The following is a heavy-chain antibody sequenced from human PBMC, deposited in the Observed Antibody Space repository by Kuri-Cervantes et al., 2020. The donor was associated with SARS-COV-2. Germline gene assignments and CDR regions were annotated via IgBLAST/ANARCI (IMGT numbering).Heavy chain of an antibody. D-gene: IGHD5-18*01. V-gene: IGHV1-69*13. J-gene: IGHJ4*02. CDR2: IIPILGTA. Sequence: SVKVSCKASGGTFSSYAISWLRQAPGQGLEWMGGIIPILGTANYAQKFQGRVTLTADESTSTAGMELSSLRSEDTAVYYCASGMKRGYSYGTDLYWGQGTLVTVSS. CDR1: GGTFSSYA. CDR3: ASGMKRGYSYGTDLY.